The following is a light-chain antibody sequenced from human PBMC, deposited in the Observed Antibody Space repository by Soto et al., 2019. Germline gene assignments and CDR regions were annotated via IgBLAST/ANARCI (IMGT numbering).Light chain of an antibody. CDR3: HQYTYWPYT. V-gene: IGKV3-15*01. Sequence: EIVMTQSPATLSVSPGERATPSCTASQNVMSNLAWYQQKPGQAPRLLIYGASTRATGIPARFSGSGSGTEFTLTISSLQSEDFTVYYCHQYTYWPYTLGQGTKLEIK. CDR1: QNVMSN. CDR2: GAS. J-gene: IGKJ2*01.